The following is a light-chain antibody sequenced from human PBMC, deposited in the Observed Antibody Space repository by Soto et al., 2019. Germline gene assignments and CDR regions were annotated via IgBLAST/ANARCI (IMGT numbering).Light chain of an antibody. CDR2: DVS. CDR3: SSYTSSSTQVV. V-gene: IGLV2-14*01. Sequence: QSALTQPASVSGSPGQSITISCTGTSSDVGGYNYVSWYQQHPGKAPKLMIYDVSNRASGVSNRFSDSKSGNTAYLPISGXXXXXEADYYCSSYTSSSTQVVFGGGTKVTVL. CDR1: SSDVGGYNY. J-gene: IGLJ2*01.